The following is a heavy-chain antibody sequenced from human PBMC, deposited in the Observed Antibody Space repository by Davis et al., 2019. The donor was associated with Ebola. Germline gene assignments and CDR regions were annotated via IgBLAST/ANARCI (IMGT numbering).Heavy chain of an antibody. CDR3: AKTANIVVVTAPFNWFDP. CDR1: GFTFSSYA. V-gene: IGHV3-23*01. D-gene: IGHD2-21*02. Sequence: GESLKISCSASGFTFSSYAMSWVRHAPGKGLEWVSAISGSGGSTYYADSVKGRFTISRDNSKNTLYMQMNSLRAEDTAVYYCAKTANIVVVTAPFNWFDPWGQGTLVTVSS. J-gene: IGHJ5*02. CDR2: ISGSGGST.